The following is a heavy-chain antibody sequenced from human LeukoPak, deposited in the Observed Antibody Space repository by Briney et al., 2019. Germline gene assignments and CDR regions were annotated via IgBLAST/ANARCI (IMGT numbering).Heavy chain of an antibody. CDR1: GGSISSYY. V-gene: IGHV4-59*08. J-gene: IGHJ4*02. D-gene: IGHD3-22*01. CDR2: IYYSGST. CDR3: ASDSSGYSGFDC. Sequence: SETLSLTCTVSGGSISSYYWSWIRQPPGKGLEWIGYIYYSGSTNYNPSLKSRVTISVDTSKNQFSLKLSSVTAADTAVYYCASDSSGYSGFDCWGQGTLVTVSS.